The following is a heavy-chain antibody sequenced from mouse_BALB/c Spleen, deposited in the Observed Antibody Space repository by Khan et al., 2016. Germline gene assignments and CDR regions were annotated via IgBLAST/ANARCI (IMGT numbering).Heavy chain of an antibody. J-gene: IGHJ1*01. CDR3: ARTYGNYGYFDV. D-gene: IGHD2-1*01. V-gene: IGHV5-4*02. CDR1: GFTFSDYY. CDR2: ISDGGSYT. Sequence: EVELVESGGGLVKPGGSVKLSCAASGFTFSDYYMYWVRQTPEKRLEWVATISDGGSYTYYPDSVKGRFTISRDNAKNNLYLQMSSLKSEDTAMYYCARTYGNYGYFDVWGAGTTVTVSS.